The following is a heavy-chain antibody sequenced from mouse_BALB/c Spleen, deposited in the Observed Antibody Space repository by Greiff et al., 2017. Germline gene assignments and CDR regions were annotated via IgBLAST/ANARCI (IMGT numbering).Heavy chain of an antibody. CDR2: ISYSGST. J-gene: IGHJ3*01. Sequence: EVQLVESGPSLVKPSQTLSLTCSVTGDSITSGYWNWIRKFPGNKLEYMGYISYSGSTYYNPSLKSRISITRDTSKNQYYLQLNSVTTEDTATYYCARDYYGSAWFAYWGQGTLVTVSA. CDR1: GDSITSGY. V-gene: IGHV3-8*02. D-gene: IGHD1-1*01. CDR3: ARDYYGSAWFAY.